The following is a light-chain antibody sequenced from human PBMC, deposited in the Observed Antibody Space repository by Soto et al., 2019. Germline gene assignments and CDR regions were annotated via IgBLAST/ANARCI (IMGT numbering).Light chain of an antibody. CDR3: QSYDRSLSGYVV. V-gene: IGLV1-40*01. J-gene: IGLJ2*01. CDR2: GNN. CDR1: SSNIGAGYE. Sequence: QSVLTQPPSVSGAPGQGVTTSCTGSSSNIGAGYEVHWYQQLPGRAPKLLIYGNNNRPSGVPDRFSGSKSGTSASLAITGLQAEDEADYYCQSYDRSLSGYVVFGGGTKLTVL.